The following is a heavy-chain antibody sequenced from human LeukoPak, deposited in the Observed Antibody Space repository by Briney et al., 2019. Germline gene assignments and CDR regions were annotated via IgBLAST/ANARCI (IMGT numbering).Heavy chain of an antibody. CDR1: GFTFSSYE. V-gene: IGHV3-48*03. Sequence: GSLRLSCAASGFTFSSYEMNWVRQAPGKGLEWVSYISSSGSTIYYADSVKGRFTISRDNAKNSLYLQMNSLRAEDTAVYYCAREMGGYPFDYWGQGTLVTVSS. CDR2: ISSSGSTI. J-gene: IGHJ4*02. CDR3: AREMGGYPFDY. D-gene: IGHD5-12*01.